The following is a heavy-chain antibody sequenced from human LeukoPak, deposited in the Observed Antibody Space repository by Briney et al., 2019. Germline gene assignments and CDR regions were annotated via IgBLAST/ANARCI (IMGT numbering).Heavy chain of an antibody. CDR1: GYTFTSYG. CDR2: ISAYNGNT. Sequence: GASMKVSCKASGYTFTSYGISWVRQAPGQGLEWMGWISAYNGNTNYAQKLQGRVTMTTDTSTSTAYMELRSLRSDDTAVYYCARVRTRVTMIVVVIDYWGQGTLVTASS. V-gene: IGHV1-18*01. D-gene: IGHD3-22*01. J-gene: IGHJ4*02. CDR3: ARVRTRVTMIVVVIDY.